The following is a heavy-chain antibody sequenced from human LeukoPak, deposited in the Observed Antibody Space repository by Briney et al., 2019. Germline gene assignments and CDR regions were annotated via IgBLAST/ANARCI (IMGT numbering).Heavy chain of an antibody. V-gene: IGHV3-11*04. J-gene: IGHJ4*02. CDR1: GFTLSDYY. D-gene: IGHD5-18*01. Sequence: PGGSLRLSCAASGFTLSDYYMSWIRQARGKWLEWVSYISSSGSATYYADSVKGRFTISRDNPKNSLYLQMNSLRADDTAVYYCARERRYSHDYWGQGTLVTVSS. CDR2: ISSSGSAT. CDR3: ARERRYSHDY.